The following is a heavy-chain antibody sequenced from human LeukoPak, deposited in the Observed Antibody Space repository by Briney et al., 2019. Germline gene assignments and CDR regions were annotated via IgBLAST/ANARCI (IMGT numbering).Heavy chain of an antibody. J-gene: IGHJ4*02. Sequence: GGSLRLSRAASGFTFSSNWMSWVRQAPGKGLEWVANIRQDGSDKYYMDSVKGRFTISRDNAKNSLSLQMNSLRVEDTAVYYCARDRDCGDGGCYPHFDYWGQGVRVTVSS. CDR3: ARDRDCGDGGCYPHFDY. CDR1: GFTFSSNW. D-gene: IGHD2-15*01. V-gene: IGHV3-7*01. CDR2: IRQDGSDK.